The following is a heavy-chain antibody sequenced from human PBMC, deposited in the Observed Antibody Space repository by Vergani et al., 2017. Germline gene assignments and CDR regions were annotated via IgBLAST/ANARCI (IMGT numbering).Heavy chain of an antibody. CDR3: ARARKFRFGVVWENWFDP. V-gene: IGHV3-74*01. D-gene: IGHD3-3*01. CDR1: GFTFNEYW. Sequence: EVELVESGGGLVQPGGSLRLSCAAFGFTFNEYWMHWARQVPGRGLVWGSGMNGDGDTISYADSVKGRFTISRDNAKNTLFLKMNSLRAEDTAVYYCARARKFRFGVVWENWFDPWGQGTLVTVSS. J-gene: IGHJ5*02. CDR2: MNGDGDTI.